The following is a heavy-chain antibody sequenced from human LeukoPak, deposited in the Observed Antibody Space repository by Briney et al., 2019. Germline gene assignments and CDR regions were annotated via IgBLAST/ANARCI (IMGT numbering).Heavy chain of an antibody. CDR2: ISSSSSTI. J-gene: IGHJ4*02. V-gene: IGHV3-48*02. CDR3: ASGSSSWCEYYFDY. CDR1: GFTFSSYS. D-gene: IGHD6-13*01. Sequence: GGSLRLSCAASGFTFSSYSMNWVRQAPGKGLEWVSYISSSSSTIYYADSVKGRFTISRDNAKNSLYLQMNSLRDEDTAVYYCASGSSSWCEYYFDYWGQGTLVTVSS.